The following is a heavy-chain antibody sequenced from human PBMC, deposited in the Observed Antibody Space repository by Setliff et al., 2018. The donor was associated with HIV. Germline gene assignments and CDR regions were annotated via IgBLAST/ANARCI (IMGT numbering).Heavy chain of an antibody. CDR3: ARLFRWLQFPDRFDS. V-gene: IGHV4-59*11. D-gene: IGHD6-19*01. CDR2: IYFTGST. Sequence: PSETLSLTCSVSGDSITSHYWSWIRQPPGKGLEWIGYIYFTGSTNYNPSLKSRVTISVDTSKNQFSLKLSFVTAADTAVYYCARLFRWLQFPDRFDSWGQGALVTVSS. CDR1: GDSITSHY. J-gene: IGHJ4*02.